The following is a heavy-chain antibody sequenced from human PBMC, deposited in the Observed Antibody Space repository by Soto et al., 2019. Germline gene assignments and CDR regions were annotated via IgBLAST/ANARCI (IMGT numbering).Heavy chain of an antibody. CDR2: IIPIFGTA. D-gene: IGHD3-10*01. CDR1: GGTFSSYA. Sequence: QVQLVQSGAEVKKPGSSVKVSCKASGGTFSSYAISWVRQAPGQGLEWMGGIIPIFGTANYAQKFQGRVTITAEKSTSTAYMELSSLRSEDTAVYYCARDRLMVRGVITHYYGMDVWGQGTTVTVSS. CDR3: ARDRLMVRGVITHYYGMDV. V-gene: IGHV1-69*06. J-gene: IGHJ6*02.